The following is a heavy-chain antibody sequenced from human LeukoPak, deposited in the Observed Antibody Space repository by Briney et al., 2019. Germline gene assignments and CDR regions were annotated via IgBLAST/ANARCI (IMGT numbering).Heavy chain of an antibody. V-gene: IGHV3-74*01. CDR2: INSDGSST. J-gene: IGHJ4*02. CDR3: AGDDPGIGIDC. CDR1: GFTFSSYW. Sequence: PGGSLRLSCAASGFTFSSYWMHWVRQAPGKGLVWVSHINSDGSSTSYADSVKGRFTISRDNAKNTLYLQMNSLRAEDTAVYYCAGDDPGIGIDCWGQGTLVTVSS. D-gene: IGHD2-15*01.